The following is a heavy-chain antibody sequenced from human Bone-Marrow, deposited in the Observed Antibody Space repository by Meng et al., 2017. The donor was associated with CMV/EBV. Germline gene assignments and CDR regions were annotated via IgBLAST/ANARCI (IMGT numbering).Heavy chain of an antibody. D-gene: IGHD5-12*01. CDR3: ARGVATIRGYYYYYGMDV. CDR2: INPNSGGT. V-gene: IGHV1-2*06. CDR1: GYTFTDHY. J-gene: IGHJ6*02. Sequence: ASVKVSCKASGYTFTDHYIFWVRQAPGQGLEWMARINPNSGGTNYAQKFQGRVTMTRDTSISTAYMELSSLRSEDTAVYYCARGVATIRGYYYYYGMDVWGQGTTVTVSS.